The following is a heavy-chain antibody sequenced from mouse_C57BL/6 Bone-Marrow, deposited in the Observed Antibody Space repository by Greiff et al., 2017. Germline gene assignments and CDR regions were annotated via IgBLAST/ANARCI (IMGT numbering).Heavy chain of an antibody. CDR1: GYSFTDYN. V-gene: IGHV1-39*01. Sequence: VQLQQSGPELVKPGASVKISCKASGYSFTDYNMNWVKQSNGKSLEWIGVINPNSGTTSYNQKFKGKATLTVYQSSSTAYMQLNILSSEYSAVYYCARSITTVVTTNFDSWGQGTTRTVSS. CDR3: ARSITTVVTTNFDS. CDR2: INPNSGTT. J-gene: IGHJ2*01. D-gene: IGHD1-1*01.